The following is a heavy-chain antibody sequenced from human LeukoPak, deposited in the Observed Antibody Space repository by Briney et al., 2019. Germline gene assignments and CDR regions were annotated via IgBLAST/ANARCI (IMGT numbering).Heavy chain of an antibody. CDR2: IYIGGTT. CDR3: ARSGDKGYCSTTSRYGFDY. V-gene: IGHV4-38-2*02. J-gene: IGHJ4*02. Sequence: SETLSLTCTVSGYSISSGYHWGWIRQPPGKGLEWIGSIYIGGTTFHNPSLKSRVTISLDTSKNQFSLGLSSVTAADTAVYHCARSGDKGYCSTTSRYGFDYWGQGILVTVSS. CDR1: GYSISSGYH. D-gene: IGHD2-2*01.